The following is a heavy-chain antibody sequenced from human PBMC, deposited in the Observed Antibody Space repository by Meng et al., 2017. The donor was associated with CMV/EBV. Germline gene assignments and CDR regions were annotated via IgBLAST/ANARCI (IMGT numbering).Heavy chain of an antibody. CDR1: GFTFDDYC. CDR2: INWNGGST. J-gene: IGHJ4*02. Sequence: GESLKISCAASGFTFDDYCMSWVRQAPGKGLEWVSGINWNGGSTGYAGSVKGRFTIPRDHAKNSLYLQMNSLRAEDTAVYYCARDQDSYYYDSSGYWDDWGQGTLVTVSS. V-gene: IGHV3-20*04. CDR3: ARDQDSYYYDSSGYWDD. D-gene: IGHD3-22*01.